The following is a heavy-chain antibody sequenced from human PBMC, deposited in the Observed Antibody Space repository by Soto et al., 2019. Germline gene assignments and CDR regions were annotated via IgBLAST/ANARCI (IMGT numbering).Heavy chain of an antibody. D-gene: IGHD2-2*02. CDR1: GYSFTIYW. CDR2: IYPDDSDT. J-gene: IGHJ4*02. CDR3: ARGYCRSSSCYKGFDY. V-gene: IGHV5-51*01. Sequence: PVESLKISCKGSGYSFTIYWIAWVRQMPGKGLEWMGIIYPDDSDTRYSPSFKGQVTISADKSISTAYLQWSSLKASDTAMYYCARGYCRSSSCYKGFDYWGQGTLVTVPQ.